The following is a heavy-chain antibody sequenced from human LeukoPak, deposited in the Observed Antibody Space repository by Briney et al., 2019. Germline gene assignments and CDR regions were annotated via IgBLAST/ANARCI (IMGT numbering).Heavy chain of an antibody. Sequence: GGSLRLSCAASGFTFSSYPMHWVRQAPGKGLEWVADISSDGSNKYYADSVKGRFTISRDNSKNTLYLQMNSLRAEDTAVYYCAREKLHLYSSGWYGDYWGQGTLVTVSS. J-gene: IGHJ4*02. CDR1: GFTFSSYP. CDR2: ISSDGSNK. D-gene: IGHD6-19*01. CDR3: AREKLHLYSSGWYGDY. V-gene: IGHV3-30-3*01.